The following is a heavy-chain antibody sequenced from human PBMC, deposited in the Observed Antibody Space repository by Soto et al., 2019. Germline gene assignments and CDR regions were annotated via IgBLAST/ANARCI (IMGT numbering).Heavy chain of an antibody. D-gene: IGHD3-9*01. CDR2: IIPIFGTA. CDR1: GGTFSSYA. Sequence: GASVKVSCKASGGTFSSYAISWVRQAPGQGLEWMGGIIPIFGTANYAQKFQGRVTITADESTSTAYMELSSLRSEDTAVYYCARGDILTGSKLYYYYGMDVWGQGTTVTVSS. CDR3: ARGDILTGSKLYYYYGMDV. J-gene: IGHJ6*02. V-gene: IGHV1-69*13.